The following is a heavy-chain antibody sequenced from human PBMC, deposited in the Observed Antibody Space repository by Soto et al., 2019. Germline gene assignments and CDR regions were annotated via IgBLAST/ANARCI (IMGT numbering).Heavy chain of an antibody. D-gene: IGHD3-3*01. V-gene: IGHV3-33*01. CDR1: GFNFRSYG. CDR3: ARDQGREGRFFESSPPPLRPGYSYYYGMDV. Sequence: GGSLRLSCEVSGFNFRSYGMHWVRQAPGKGPEWVACIWRDSSDKYYVDSVKGRFTISRDNAKNSLYLQMNSLRDEDTAVYCCARDQGREGRFFESSPPPLRPGYSYYYGMDVWGQGTTVTVS. CDR2: IWRDSSDK. J-gene: IGHJ6*02.